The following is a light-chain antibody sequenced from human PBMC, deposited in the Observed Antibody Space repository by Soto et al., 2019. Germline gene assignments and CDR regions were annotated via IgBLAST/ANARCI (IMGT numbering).Light chain of an antibody. V-gene: IGKV1-33*01. CDR3: QHYDNLPSFT. J-gene: IGKJ3*01. CDR1: QDISNY. CDR2: DAS. Sequence: DIQMTQSPSSLSASVGDRVTITCQASQDISNYLNWYQQKPGKAPKLLIYDASNLETGFPSRFSGTGSWTVFSFTIRILQPEDIATYYCQHYDNLPSFTFGPGTKVHIK.